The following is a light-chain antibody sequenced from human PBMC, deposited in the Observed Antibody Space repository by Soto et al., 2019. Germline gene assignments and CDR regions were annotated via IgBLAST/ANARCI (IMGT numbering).Light chain of an antibody. J-gene: IGKJ4*01. CDR2: WAS. CDR1: QSVLYSSDNRNY. Sequence: DIVMTQSPDSLAVSLGERATINCKSSQSVLYSSDNRNYFAWFQQKPGQPPKLLIYWASTRESGVPDRFTGSGSGTDFPLTISNLQAEDVAVYFCQEYYGSPLTFGGGTKVEI. V-gene: IGKV4-1*01. CDR3: QEYYGSPLT.